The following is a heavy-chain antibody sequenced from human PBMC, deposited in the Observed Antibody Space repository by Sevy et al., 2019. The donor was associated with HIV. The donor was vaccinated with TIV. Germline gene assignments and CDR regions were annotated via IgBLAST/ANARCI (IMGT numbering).Heavy chain of an antibody. CDR1: GYTFIRYG. J-gene: IGHJ6*02. V-gene: IGHV1-18*01. D-gene: IGHD3-22*01. CDR3: ARDRNNYDSTGYPKGMDV. Sequence: ASVKVSCKASGYTFIRYGISWVRQAPGQGLEWMGWISGSNGDTNYAQKVQGRVIMTTDTSTSTAYMELRSLGSDDTAVYYCARDRNNYDSTGYPKGMDVWGQGTTVTVSS. CDR2: ISGSNGDT.